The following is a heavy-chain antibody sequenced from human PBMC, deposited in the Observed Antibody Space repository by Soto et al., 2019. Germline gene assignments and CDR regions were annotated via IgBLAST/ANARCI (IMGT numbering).Heavy chain of an antibody. V-gene: IGHV4-39*01. CDR3: ARLPYYYGSGRIGA. CDR2: IYYSGST. D-gene: IGHD3-10*01. CDR1: GGSISSSSYY. J-gene: IGHJ5*02. Sequence: QLQLQESGPGLVKPSETLSLTCTVSGGSISSSSYYWGWIRQPPGKGLEWIGSIYYSGSTYYNPSLKSRVTISVDTSKNQFSLKLSSVTAADTAVYYCARLPYYYGSGRIGAWGQGTLVTVSS.